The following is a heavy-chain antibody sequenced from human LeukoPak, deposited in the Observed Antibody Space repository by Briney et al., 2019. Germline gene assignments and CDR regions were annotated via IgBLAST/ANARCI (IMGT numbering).Heavy chain of an antibody. V-gene: IGHV3-15*01. D-gene: IGHD3-10*01. CDR1: GFTFSNAW. J-gene: IGHJ4*02. CDR3: TTDPHTMVRGVIDY. CDR2: IKSKTDGGTT. Sequence: GGSLRLSCAASGFTFSNAWMSWVRQAPGKGLEWVGRIKSKTDGGTTDYAAPVKGRFTISRDDSKNTLYLQMNSLKTEDTAVYYCTTDPHTMVRGVIDYWGQGTLVTVSS.